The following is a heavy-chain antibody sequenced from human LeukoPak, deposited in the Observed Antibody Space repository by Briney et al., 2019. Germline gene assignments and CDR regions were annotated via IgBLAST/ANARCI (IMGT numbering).Heavy chain of an antibody. V-gene: IGHV3-23*01. D-gene: IGHD3-10*01. CDR3: ARALGRVSGKTPMDV. Sequence: GGSLRLSCAASGFTFDSYAMSWVRQTPGKGLEWVSTISGSDGSTYYADSVKGRFTISRDNAKNSLYLQMNSLRAEDTAVYYCARALGRVSGKTPMDVWGKGTTVTVSS. J-gene: IGHJ6*03. CDR2: ISGSDGST. CDR1: GFTFDSYA.